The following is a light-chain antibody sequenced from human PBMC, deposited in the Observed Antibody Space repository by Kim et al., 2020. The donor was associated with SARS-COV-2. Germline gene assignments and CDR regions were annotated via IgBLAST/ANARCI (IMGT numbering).Light chain of an antibody. CDR1: QSVISSF. Sequence: SLSPGENATLSCRSSQSVISSFFAWYQQKPGQAPMLLIYAASSRATGIPDRFSGSGSATDFTLTITRLEPEDFAVYYCQQYVSSHNFGQGTKLEI. V-gene: IGKV3-20*01. CDR3: QQYVSSHN. CDR2: AAS. J-gene: IGKJ2*01.